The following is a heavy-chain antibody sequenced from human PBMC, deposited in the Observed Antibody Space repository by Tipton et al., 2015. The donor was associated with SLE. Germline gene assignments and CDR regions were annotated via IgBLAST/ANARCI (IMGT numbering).Heavy chain of an antibody. Sequence: QLVQSGPEVKKPGSSVKVSCKASGGTFSSYTISWVRQAPGQGLEWMGWISAYNGNTNYAQKLQGRVTMTTDTSTSTAYMELRSLRSDDTAVYYCASPGIAAAGTGYFQHWGQGTLVTVSS. CDR2: ISAYNGNT. CDR1: GGTFSSYT. J-gene: IGHJ1*01. V-gene: IGHV1-18*01. CDR3: ASPGIAAAGTGYFQH. D-gene: IGHD6-13*01.